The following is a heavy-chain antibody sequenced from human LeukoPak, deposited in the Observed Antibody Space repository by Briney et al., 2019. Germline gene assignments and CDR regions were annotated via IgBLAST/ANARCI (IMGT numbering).Heavy chain of an antibody. CDR1: GGTFSSYA. J-gene: IGHJ4*02. V-gene: IGHV1-69*05. D-gene: IGHD3-22*01. CDR3: ATFYYYDSSGYYQFDY. Sequence: ASVKVSCKASGGTFSSYAISWVRQAPGQGLEWMGGIIPIFCTANYAQKLQGRVTMTTDTSTSTAYMELRSLRSDDTAVYYCATFYYYDSSGYYQFDYWGQGTLVTVSS. CDR2: IIPIFCTA.